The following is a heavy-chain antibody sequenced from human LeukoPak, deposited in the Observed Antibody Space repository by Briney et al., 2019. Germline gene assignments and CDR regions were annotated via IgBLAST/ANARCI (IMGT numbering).Heavy chain of an antibody. CDR2: VYYSGST. V-gene: IGHV4-31*03. J-gene: IGHJ4*02. CDR3: ARTSGDSYYYGSGSPKFFDY. D-gene: IGHD3-10*01. CDR1: GGSISSGGYY. Sequence: SETLSLTCTVSGGSISSGGYYWSWLRQHPGQGLGWIGYVYYSGSTYYNPSLKSRVTISVDTSKNQFSLKLSSVTAADTAVYYCARTSGDSYYYGSGSPKFFDYWGQGTLVTVSS.